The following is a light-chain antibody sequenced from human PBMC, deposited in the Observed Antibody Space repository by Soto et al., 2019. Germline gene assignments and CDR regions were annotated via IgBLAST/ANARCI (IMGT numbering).Light chain of an antibody. Sequence: DIRNSQSPATLSATVGDRVTITCRASHSLIKWLAWYQQKPGKAPQLLIYEASTLQSGVPSRFSGSGSGTEFTLTISSLQPDDSATYYCQQYNTFLTFGGGTKVDIK. V-gene: IGKV1-5*03. J-gene: IGKJ4*01. CDR2: EAS. CDR3: QQYNTFLT. CDR1: HSLIKW.